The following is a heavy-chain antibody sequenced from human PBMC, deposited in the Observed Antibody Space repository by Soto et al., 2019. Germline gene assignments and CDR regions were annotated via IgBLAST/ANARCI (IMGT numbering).Heavy chain of an antibody. V-gene: IGHV3-23*01. Sequence: EVQLLESGGGLVQPGGSLRLSCAASGFRFNNYNMSWVRQAPGKGLEWVSGISGSGGSAYYADSVKGRFTISRDNPKNTLYVQMNSLRAEDTAIYYCAKEDDAWTNGHFDIWGQGTMVTVSS. J-gene: IGHJ3*02. CDR1: GFRFNNYN. D-gene: IGHD2-8*01. CDR2: ISGSGGSA. CDR3: AKEDDAWTNGHFDI.